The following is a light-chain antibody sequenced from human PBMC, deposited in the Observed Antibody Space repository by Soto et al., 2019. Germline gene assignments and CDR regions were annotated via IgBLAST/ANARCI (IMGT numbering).Light chain of an antibody. CDR1: QSVSSN. CDR2: GAS. J-gene: IGKJ5*01. V-gene: IGKV3-20*01. CDR3: QQYGSSPLIT. Sequence: EIVLTQSPGTLSLSPGERATLSCRASQSVSSNLAWYQQKPGQAPRLLIYGASTRATGIPARFSGSRSGTDFTLTISRLEPEDFAVYYCQQYGSSPLITFGQGARLEI.